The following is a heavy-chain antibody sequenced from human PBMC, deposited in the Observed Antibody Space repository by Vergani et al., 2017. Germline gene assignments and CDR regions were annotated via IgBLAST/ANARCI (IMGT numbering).Heavy chain of an antibody. V-gene: IGHV4-34*01. Sequence: QVQLQQWGAGLLKPSETLSLTCAVYGGSFSGYYWSWIRQPPGKGLEWIGEINHSGSTNYNPSLKSRVTISVDTSKNQFSLKLSSVTAADTAVYYCARGLRELLWSSYYFDYWGQGTLVTVSS. D-gene: IGHD1-26*01. CDR1: GGSFSGYY. J-gene: IGHJ4*02. CDR3: ARGLRELLWSSYYFDY. CDR2: INHSGST.